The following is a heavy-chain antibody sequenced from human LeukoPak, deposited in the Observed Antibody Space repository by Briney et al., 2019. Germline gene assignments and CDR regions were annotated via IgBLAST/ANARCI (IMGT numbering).Heavy chain of an antibody. Sequence: GGSLRLPCAASAFTFSSYAMSWVRQAPGKGLEWVSAISGSGGSTYYADSVEGRFTISRDNSKNTLYLQMNSLRAEDTAVYYCAKLEAGQGGFDYWGQGTLVTVSS. V-gene: IGHV3-23*01. J-gene: IGHJ4*02. CDR2: ISGSGGST. CDR1: AFTFSSYA. CDR3: AKLEAGQGGFDY. D-gene: IGHD6-13*01.